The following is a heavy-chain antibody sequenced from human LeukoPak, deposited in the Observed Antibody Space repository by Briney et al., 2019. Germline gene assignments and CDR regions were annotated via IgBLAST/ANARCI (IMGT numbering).Heavy chain of an antibody. D-gene: IGHD3-9*01. CDR1: GFTFSSYA. CDR3: ARVGRPYYDILTGPPMDV. V-gene: IGHV3-30-3*01. J-gene: IGHJ6*02. Sequence: GRSLRLSCAASGFTFSSYAMHWVRQAPGKGLEWVAVISYDGSNKYYADSVKGRFTISRDNSKNTLYLQMNSLRAEDTAVYYCARVGRPYYDILTGPPMDVWGQGTTVTVSS. CDR2: ISYDGSNK.